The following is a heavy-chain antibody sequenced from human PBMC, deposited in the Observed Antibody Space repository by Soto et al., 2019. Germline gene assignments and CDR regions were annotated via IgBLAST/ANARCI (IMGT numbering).Heavy chain of an antibody. J-gene: IGHJ4*02. CDR2: ISGSGGST. D-gene: IGHD2-15*01. CDR1: GFTFSSYA. V-gene: IGHV3-23*01. CDR3: AKDQGGSSHPLPYFDY. Sequence: LRLSCAASGFTFSSYAMSWVRQAPWKGLEWVSAISGSGGSTYYADSVKGRFTISRDNSKNTLYLQMNSLRAEDTAVYYCAKDQGGSSHPLPYFDYWGQGTLVTVSS.